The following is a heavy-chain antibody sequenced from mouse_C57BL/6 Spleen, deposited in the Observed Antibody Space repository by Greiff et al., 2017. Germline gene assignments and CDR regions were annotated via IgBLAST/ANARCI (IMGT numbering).Heavy chain of an antibody. J-gene: IGHJ3*01. V-gene: IGHV1-82*01. CDR3: AGSSGFAY. Sequence: QVQLQQSGPELVKPGASVKISCKASGYAFSSSWMNWVKQRPGQGLEWIGRIYPGDGDTNYNGKFKGKATLTADKSSSTAYMQLSSLTSEDAAVYFCAGSSGFAYWGQGTLVTVSA. D-gene: IGHD3-2*02. CDR1: GYAFSSSW. CDR2: IYPGDGDT.